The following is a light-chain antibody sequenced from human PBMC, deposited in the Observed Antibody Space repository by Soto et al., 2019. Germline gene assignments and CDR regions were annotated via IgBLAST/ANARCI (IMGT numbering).Light chain of an antibody. CDR3: QQYNGNLYS. Sequence: DIQMTQSPSALSASVGDRVTITCRASHSVSSWLAWYQQKPGKAPKLLIYDASSLENEVSSRFSGSGSGTEFTLTISSLQPEDSATYFCQQYNGNLYSFCQGTKLEIK. V-gene: IGKV1-5*01. CDR1: HSVSSW. J-gene: IGKJ2*03. CDR2: DAS.